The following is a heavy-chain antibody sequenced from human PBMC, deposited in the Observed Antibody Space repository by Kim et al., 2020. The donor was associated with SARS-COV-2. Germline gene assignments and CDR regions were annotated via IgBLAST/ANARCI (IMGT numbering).Heavy chain of an antibody. V-gene: IGHV4-34*01. D-gene: IGHD6-13*01. Sequence: SETLSLTCAVYGGSFSGYYWSWIRQPPGKGLEWIGEINHSGSTNYNPSLKSRVTISVDTSKNQFSLKLSSVTAADTAVYYCARWYSSSWYRKRGNGMDVWGQGTTVTVSS. CDR1: GGSFSGYY. J-gene: IGHJ6*02. CDR3: ARWYSSSWYRKRGNGMDV. CDR2: INHSGST.